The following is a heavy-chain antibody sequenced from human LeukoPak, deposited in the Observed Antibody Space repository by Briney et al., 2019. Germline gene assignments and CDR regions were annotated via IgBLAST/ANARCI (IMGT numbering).Heavy chain of an antibody. V-gene: IGHV3-23*01. D-gene: IGHD1-26*01. J-gene: IGHJ4*02. Sequence: PGGSLRLSCAASGFTFTSYAMSWVRQAPGEGLDWVSAISGSADGTYYADSVKGRFTTSGDNSKNTLYLQMNSLRAEDTSVYYCARSPGILGTNYFDYWGQGTLVTVSS. CDR2: ISGSADGT. CDR3: ARSPGILGTNYFDY. CDR1: GFTFTSYA.